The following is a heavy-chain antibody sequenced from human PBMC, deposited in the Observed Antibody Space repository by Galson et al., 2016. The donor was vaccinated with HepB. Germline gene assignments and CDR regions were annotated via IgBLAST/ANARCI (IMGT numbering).Heavy chain of an antibody. V-gene: IGHV3-7*03. CDR3: AKYRQGDFDY. D-gene: IGHD3-16*02. Sequence: SLRLSCAASGFTISNLWMNWVRQAPGKGLEWVANIQQDGSRENYVDSVKGRFTISRDNSKNTLYLQMNSLRAEDTAVYYCAKYRQGDFDYWGQGTLVTVSS. CDR2: IQQDGSRE. CDR1: GFTISNLW. J-gene: IGHJ4*02.